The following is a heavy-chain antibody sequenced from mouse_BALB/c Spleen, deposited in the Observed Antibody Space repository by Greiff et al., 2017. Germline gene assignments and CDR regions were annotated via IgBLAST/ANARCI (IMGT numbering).Heavy chain of an antibody. CDR1: GYTFTSYY. D-gene: IGHD2-3*01. V-gene: IGHV1S81*02. J-gene: IGHJ2*01. CDR2: INPSNGGT. Sequence: QVQLKQSGAELVKPGASVKLSCKASGYTFTSYYMYWVKQRPGQGLEWIGEINPSNGGTNFNEKFKSKATLTVDKSSSTAYMQLSSLRSEDSAVYYCTRSDGYWGQGTTLTVSS. CDR3: TRSDGY.